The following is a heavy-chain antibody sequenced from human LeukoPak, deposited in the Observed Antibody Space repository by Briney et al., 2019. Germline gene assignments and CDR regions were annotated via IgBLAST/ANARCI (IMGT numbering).Heavy chain of an antibody. D-gene: IGHD3-3*01. V-gene: IGHV3-48*04. CDR1: GFTFSSYS. CDR3: ARERDDYYFDY. Sequence: LSGGSLRLSCAASGFTFSSYSINWVRQAPGKGLEWVSYISRSGTIISYADSVKGRFTISRDNAKNSLYLQMNSLRAEDTAVYYCARERDDYYFDYWGQGTLVTVSS. CDR2: ISRSGTII. J-gene: IGHJ4*02.